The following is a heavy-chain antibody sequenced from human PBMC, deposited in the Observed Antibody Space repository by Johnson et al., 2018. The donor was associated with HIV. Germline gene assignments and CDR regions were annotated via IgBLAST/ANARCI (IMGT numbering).Heavy chain of an antibody. CDR2: ISYDGSNK. D-gene: IGHD6-25*01. CDR1: GFTFSTYA. V-gene: IGHV3-30*04. Sequence: QVQLVESGGGVVQPGRSLRLSCEASGFTFSTYAMHWVRQAPGKGLEWVAVISYDGSNKFYADSVKGRFTISRDNSKNTLYLHMNSVRGEDTTVYYCARAPPGGAFDIWGQGTMVTVSS. J-gene: IGHJ3*02. CDR3: ARAPPGGAFDI.